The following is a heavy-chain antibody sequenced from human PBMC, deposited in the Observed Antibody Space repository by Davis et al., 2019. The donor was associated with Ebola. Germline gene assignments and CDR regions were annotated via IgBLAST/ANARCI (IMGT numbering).Heavy chain of an antibody. V-gene: IGHV3-9*01. CDR3: AREGDYCTGGVCYGYYYGMDV. J-gene: IGHJ6*02. Sequence: SLKISCAASGFTFDDYAMHWVRQAPGKGLEWVSGISWNSGSIGYADSVKGRFTISRDNAKNSLYLQMNSLRAEDTAVYYCAREGDYCTGGVCYGYYYGMDVWGQGTTVTVSS. CDR2: ISWNSGSI. D-gene: IGHD2-8*02. CDR1: GFTFDDYA.